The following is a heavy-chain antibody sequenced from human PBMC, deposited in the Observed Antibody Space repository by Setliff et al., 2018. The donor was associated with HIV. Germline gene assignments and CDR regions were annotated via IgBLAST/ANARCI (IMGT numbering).Heavy chain of an antibody. CDR3: ARTVNDYGDYYFDY. CDR2: INAGTGNT. J-gene: IGHJ4*02. Sequence: ASVKVSCKASGYTFTSYAMHWVRQAPGQRLEWVGWINAGTGNTKYSQNVQGRVPFSRDTSASTAYMELSSLRSEDTAVYDCARTVNDYGDYYFDYWGQGTLVTVSS. D-gene: IGHD4-17*01. CDR1: GYTFTSYA. V-gene: IGHV1-3*01.